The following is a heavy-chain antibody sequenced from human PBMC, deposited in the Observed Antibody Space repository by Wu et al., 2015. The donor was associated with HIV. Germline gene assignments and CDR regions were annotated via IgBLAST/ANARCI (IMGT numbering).Heavy chain of an antibody. CDR3: ARDRFLRGNFDY. Sequence: VQLVQSGGEVKKPGASVKVARKSSGYIFSDFGIHWVRQAPGESLEWMGWISAQNGNTKYAQKFQGRVSMTTETSSSTAYMELRSLRSDDTAVYYCARDRFLRGNFDYWGQGTLVTVSS. CDR2: ISAQNGNT. CDR1: GYIFSDFG. D-gene: IGHD2/OR15-2a*01. V-gene: IGHV1-18*01. J-gene: IGHJ4*02.